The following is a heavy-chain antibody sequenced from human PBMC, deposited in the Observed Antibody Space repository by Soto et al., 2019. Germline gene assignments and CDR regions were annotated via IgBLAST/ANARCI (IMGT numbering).Heavy chain of an antibody. CDR3: ARVRERYFDY. V-gene: IGHV3-21*01. D-gene: IGHD1-1*01. CDR1: GSTFSSYS. J-gene: IGHJ4*02. CDR2: ISTSGTYI. Sequence: LRPSCAASGSTFSSYSLDWVRQAPGKGLEWVSSISTSGTYIYYADSLKGRFTISRDNAKNSLYLQMNSLRAEDTAVYYCARVRERYFDYWGQGTLVTVSS.